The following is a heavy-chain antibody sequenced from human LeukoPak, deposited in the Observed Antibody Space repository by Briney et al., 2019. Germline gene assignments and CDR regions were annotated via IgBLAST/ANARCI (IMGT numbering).Heavy chain of an antibody. J-gene: IGHJ4*02. Sequence: ASAKVSCKASGGTFSSYAISWVRQAPGQGLEWMGGIIPIFGTANYAQKFQGRVTITADKSTSTAYMELSSLRSEDTAVYYCASSRRAAARSYFDYWGQGTLVTASS. D-gene: IGHD6-13*01. CDR1: GGTFSSYA. V-gene: IGHV1-69*06. CDR2: IIPIFGTA. CDR3: ASSRRAAARSYFDY.